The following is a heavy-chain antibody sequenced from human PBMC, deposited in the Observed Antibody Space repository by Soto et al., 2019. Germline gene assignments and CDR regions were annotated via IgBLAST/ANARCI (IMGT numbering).Heavy chain of an antibody. V-gene: IGHV4-59*08. J-gene: IGHJ6*04. CDR1: GGSISSYY. CDR3: ARDDVLCDGGRCYGIPLDV. CDR2: IYYSGST. D-gene: IGHD2-15*01. Sequence: SETLSLTCTVSGGSISSYYWIWIRQPPGKGLEWIGYIYYSGSTNYNPSLKSRVTISVDTSKNQFSLKLSSVTAADTAVYYCARDDVLCDGGRCYGIPLDVWGKGTTVTVSS.